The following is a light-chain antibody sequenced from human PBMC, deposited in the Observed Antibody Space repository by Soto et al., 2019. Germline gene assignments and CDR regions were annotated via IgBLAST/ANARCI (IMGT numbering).Light chain of an antibody. CDR1: QGVSSY. CDR3: QQRSNWP. V-gene: IGKV3D-11*01. J-gene: IGKJ5*01. Sequence: EIVLTQSPATLSLSPGERATLSCRASQGVSSYLAWYQQKPGQAPRLLIYDASNRATGIPARFSGSGPGTDFTFTISSLEPEDFAVYYCQQRSNWPFGQGTRLEIK. CDR2: DAS.